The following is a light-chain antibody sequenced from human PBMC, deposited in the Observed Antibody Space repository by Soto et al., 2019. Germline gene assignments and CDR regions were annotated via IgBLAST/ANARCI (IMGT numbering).Light chain of an antibody. CDR1: QSLVYSDGNTY. Sequence: DVDMTQSPLSLPVTLGQPASISCRSSQSLVYSDGNTYLNWFQQRPGQSPRRLIYEVSSRESGAQDRLSGGWSDIDFTLKISRVEAEDVGVFYCMQETHWPWTFGQGPKVEI. CDR2: EVS. V-gene: IGKV2-30*01. CDR3: MQETHWPWT. J-gene: IGKJ1*01.